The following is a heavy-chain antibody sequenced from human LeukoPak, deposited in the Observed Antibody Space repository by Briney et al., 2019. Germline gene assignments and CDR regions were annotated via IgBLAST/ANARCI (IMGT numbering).Heavy chain of an antibody. CDR2: ISGSGGGT. V-gene: IGHV3-23*01. Sequence: GGSLRLSCAASGFTFSSYGMSWVRQAPGKGLEWVSAISGSGGGTYYADSVKGRFTISRDNSKNTLYLQMNSLGAEDTAIYYCAKSKGIDPYYFYYMDVWGKGTTVTVSS. J-gene: IGHJ6*03. D-gene: IGHD2-21*01. CDR3: AKSKGIDPYYFYYMDV. CDR1: GFTFSSYG.